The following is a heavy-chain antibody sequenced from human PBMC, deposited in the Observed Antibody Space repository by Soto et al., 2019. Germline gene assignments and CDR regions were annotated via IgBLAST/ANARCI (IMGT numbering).Heavy chain of an antibody. CDR1: GFTFSSYS. CDR3: ARAVTGTNWFDP. J-gene: IGHJ5*02. V-gene: IGHV3-21*01. D-gene: IGHD1-7*01. Sequence: PGGSLRLSCAASGFTFSSYSMNWVRQAPGKGLEWVSSISSSSSYIYCADSVKGRFTISRDNAKNSLYLQMNSLRAEDTAVYYCARAVTGTNWFDPWGQGTLVTVSS. CDR2: ISSSSSYI.